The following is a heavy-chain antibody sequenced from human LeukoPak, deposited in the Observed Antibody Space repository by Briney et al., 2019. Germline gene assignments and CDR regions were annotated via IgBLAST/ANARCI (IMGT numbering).Heavy chain of an antibody. D-gene: IGHD6-13*01. CDR3: ARDVAAAGSDY. CDR2: IYYSGST. J-gene: IGHJ4*02. CDR1: GGSVSSGSYY. Sequence: PSETLTLTYTVSGGSVSSGSYYWSWIRQPPGKGLEWIGYIYYSGSTNYNPSLKSRVTISVDTSKNQFSLKLSSVTAADTAVYYCARDVAAAGSDYWGQGTLVTVSS. V-gene: IGHV4-61*01.